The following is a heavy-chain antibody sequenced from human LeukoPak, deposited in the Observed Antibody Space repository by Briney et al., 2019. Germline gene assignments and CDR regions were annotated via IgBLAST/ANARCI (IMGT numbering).Heavy chain of an antibody. CDR1: GFTFTYYS. Sequence: GGSLRLSCAASGFTFTYYSMNWVRQAPGKGLEWVSYISTSSSSIYYADSVKGRFTISRDNGKNSLCLQMNSLRDEDTAVYYCARFYGSCPRGAFYICGQGTMVTVSS. J-gene: IGHJ3*02. D-gene: IGHD2-15*01. CDR2: ISTSSSSI. CDR3: ARFYGSCPRGAFYI. V-gene: IGHV3-48*02.